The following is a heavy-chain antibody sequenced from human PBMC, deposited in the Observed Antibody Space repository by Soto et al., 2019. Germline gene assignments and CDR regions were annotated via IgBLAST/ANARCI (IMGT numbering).Heavy chain of an antibody. Sequence: PGGSLRLSCAASGFTFGDYAMQWVRQAPGKGLEWVSAISWNSGSIDYADSVKGRFTISRDNAKNSLYLQMNSLRDEDTALYYCAKSHTTSGWYVTTDYWGQGTRVTVSS. CDR2: ISWNSGSI. CDR1: GFTFGDYA. D-gene: IGHD6-19*01. V-gene: IGHV3-9*01. CDR3: AKSHTTSGWYVTTDY. J-gene: IGHJ4*02.